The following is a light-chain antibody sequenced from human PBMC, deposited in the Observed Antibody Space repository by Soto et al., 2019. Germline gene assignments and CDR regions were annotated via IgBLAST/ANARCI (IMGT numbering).Light chain of an antibody. CDR3: QQLNTYPLT. V-gene: IGKV1-9*01. J-gene: IGKJ4*01. Sequence: DIQLTQSPSFLSASVGDRVSITCRASRDISNYLAWYQQKPGKAPKLLIYAASTLQSGVPSRFSRSGSGTEFSLTISSLQPEDFATYYCQQLNTYPLTFGGGTKVEIK. CDR1: RDISNY. CDR2: AAS.